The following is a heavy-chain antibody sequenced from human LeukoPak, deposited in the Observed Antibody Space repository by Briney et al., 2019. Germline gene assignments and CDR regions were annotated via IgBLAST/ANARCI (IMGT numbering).Heavy chain of an antibody. CDR1: GFTFSSYA. CDR3: ARAGRTIDAFDI. D-gene: IGHD2-2*01. J-gene: IGHJ3*02. CDR2: ISYDGSNK. V-gene: IGHV3-30*07. Sequence: GGSLRLSCAASGFTFSSYAMHWVRQAPGKGLEWVAVISYDGSNKYYADSVKGRSTISRDNSKNTLYLQMNSLRAEDTAVYYCARAGRTIDAFDIWGQGTMVTVSS.